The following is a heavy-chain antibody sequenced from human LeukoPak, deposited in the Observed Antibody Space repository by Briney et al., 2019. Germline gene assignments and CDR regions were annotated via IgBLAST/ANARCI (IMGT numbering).Heavy chain of an antibody. J-gene: IGHJ4*02. CDR2: ISSRSSTI. Sequence: GGSLRLSCVASGFTFSSYGMNWARQAPGKGLEWISYISSRSSTIYYADSVKGRFTISRDNAKNSLYLQMNSLRDEDTTVYYCARGCSGGSCFGDFDYWGQGTLGTVSS. D-gene: IGHD2-15*01. CDR1: GFTFSSYG. V-gene: IGHV3-48*02. CDR3: ARGCSGGSCFGDFDY.